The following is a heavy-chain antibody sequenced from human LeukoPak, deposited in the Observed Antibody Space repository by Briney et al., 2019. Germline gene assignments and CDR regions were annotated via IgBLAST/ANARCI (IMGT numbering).Heavy chain of an antibody. J-gene: IGHJ4*02. V-gene: IGHV4-34*01. CDR3: ARTRRQIIAAAFDY. D-gene: IGHD6-13*01. Sequence: SETLSLTCAVYGGSFSGYYWSWIRQPPGKGLEWIGEINHSGSTNYNPSLKSRVTISVDTSKNQFSLKLSSVTAADTAVYYCARTRRQIIAAAFDYWGQGTLVTVSS. CDR1: GGSFSGYY. CDR2: INHSGST.